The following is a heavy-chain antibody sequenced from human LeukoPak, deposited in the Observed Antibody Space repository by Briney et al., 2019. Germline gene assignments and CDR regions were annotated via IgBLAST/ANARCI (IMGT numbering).Heavy chain of an antibody. CDR3: SRGSGWLSVY. CDR1: GFTFGDYL. Sequence: GGSLRLSCTASGFTFGDYLMSWFRRAPGKGLEWIGFISGGTTEYAASVKGRFTISRDDSTSIAYLQMNSLTPEDTAVYYCSRGSGWLSVYWGQGTLVTVSS. D-gene: IGHD6-19*01. J-gene: IGHJ4*02. V-gene: IGHV3-49*03. CDR2: ISGGTT.